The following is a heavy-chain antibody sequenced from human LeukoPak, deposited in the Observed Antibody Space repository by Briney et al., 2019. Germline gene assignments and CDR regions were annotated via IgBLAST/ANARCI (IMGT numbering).Heavy chain of an antibody. D-gene: IGHD2-15*01. CDR2: INSDGRTT. CDR1: GFIFRRYW. CDR3: AREGECAGGTCSDPSRELDV. J-gene: IGHJ4*02. Sequence: PGGSLRPSCAVSGFIFRRYWMHWVRQVPGKGLVWVSRINSDGRTTRYADAVKGRFTISRDNAKNTLYLQVNSLRAEDTAIYYCAREGECAGGTCSDPSRELDVWGQGTLVTVSS. V-gene: IGHV3-74*01.